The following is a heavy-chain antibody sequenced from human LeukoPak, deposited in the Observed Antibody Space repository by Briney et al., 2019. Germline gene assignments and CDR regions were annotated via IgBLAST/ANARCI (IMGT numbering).Heavy chain of an antibody. Sequence: PGGSLRLSCAVSGLPFSNHWMTWVRQAPGKGLERVANINQDGSEKYYVDSVKGRFSISRDNANTSLYLQMNSLRVEDTAMYFCARVGYGDYHIWGQGTIVTVSS. J-gene: IGHJ3*02. CDR2: INQDGSEK. CDR1: GLPFSNHW. V-gene: IGHV3-7*01. D-gene: IGHD4-17*01. CDR3: ARVGYGDYHI.